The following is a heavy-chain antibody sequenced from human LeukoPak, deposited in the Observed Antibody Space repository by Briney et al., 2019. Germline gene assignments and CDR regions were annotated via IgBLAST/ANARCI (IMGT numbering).Heavy chain of an antibody. CDR2: ISGGGGST. Sequence: GGSLRLSCAAFGFTFTSYSMNWVRQAPGKGLEWVSTISGGGGSTYYADSVKGRSTISRDNSKNTLYLQVNSLRAEDTAVYYCAKGGKWDVTPFDYWGQGTLVTVSS. CDR1: GFTFTSYS. V-gene: IGHV3-23*01. J-gene: IGHJ4*02. CDR3: AKGGKWDVTPFDY. D-gene: IGHD1-26*01.